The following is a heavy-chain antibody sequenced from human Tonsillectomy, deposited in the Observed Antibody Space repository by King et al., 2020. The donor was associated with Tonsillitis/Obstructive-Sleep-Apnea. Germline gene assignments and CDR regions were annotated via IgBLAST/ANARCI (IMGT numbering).Heavy chain of an antibody. D-gene: IGHD3-3*01. V-gene: IGHV3-7*04. Sequence: VQLVESGGGLVQPGGSLRLSCAASGFTFSDYWMTWGRQAPGKGLEWGASRNHNGSAKYYLDSVRGRSTISRDNAKNSLYLQMNSLRAEDTAVYYCGRRYDSSGPGPWGQGTLVTVSS. CDR3: GRRYDSSGPGP. CDR2: RNHNGSAK. J-gene: IGHJ5*02. CDR1: GFTFSDYW.